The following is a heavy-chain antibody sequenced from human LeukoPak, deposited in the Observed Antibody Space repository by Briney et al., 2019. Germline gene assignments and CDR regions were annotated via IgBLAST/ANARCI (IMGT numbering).Heavy chain of an antibody. D-gene: IGHD3-22*01. J-gene: IGHJ5*02. CDR1: GFTFSSYA. CDR3: ARDHDSSGYYYPIGGWFDP. Sequence: GGSLRLSCAASGFTFSSYAMHWVRQAPGKGLEWVALISYDGSNKYYADSVKGRFTISRDNSKNTLYVQMNSLRTEDTAVYYCARDHDSSGYYYPIGGWFDPWGQGTLVTVSS. V-gene: IGHV3-30-3*01. CDR2: ISYDGSNK.